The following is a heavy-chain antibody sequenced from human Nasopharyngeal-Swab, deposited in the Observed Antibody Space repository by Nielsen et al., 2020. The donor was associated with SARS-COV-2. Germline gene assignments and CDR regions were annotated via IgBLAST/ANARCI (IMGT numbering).Heavy chain of an antibody. D-gene: IGHD4-23*01. CDR2: IYPGDSDT. CDR3: ARRGYGGSGSYYFYYMDV. J-gene: IGHJ6*03. Sequence: GASLKISCKGSGYNFTTYWIGWVRQMPGKGLEWMGIIYPGDSDTRYSPSFQGQVTISADKSISTAYLQWSSLKASDTAMYYCARRGYGGSGSYYFYYMDVWGKGTTVTVSS. CDR1: GYNFTTYW. V-gene: IGHV5-51*01.